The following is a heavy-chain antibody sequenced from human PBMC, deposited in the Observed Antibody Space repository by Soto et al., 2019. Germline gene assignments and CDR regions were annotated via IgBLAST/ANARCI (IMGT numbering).Heavy chain of an antibody. CDR2: ISGSGGST. Sequence: GGSLSLSCAASGFTFSSYAMSWVRQAPGKGLEWVSAISGSGGSTYYADSVKGRFTISRDNSKNTLYLQMNSLRAEDTAVYYCAKDWEQQLVLSSYYGMDVWGQGTTVTVSS. D-gene: IGHD6-13*01. CDR3: AKDWEQQLVLSSYYGMDV. J-gene: IGHJ6*02. V-gene: IGHV3-23*01. CDR1: GFTFSSYA.